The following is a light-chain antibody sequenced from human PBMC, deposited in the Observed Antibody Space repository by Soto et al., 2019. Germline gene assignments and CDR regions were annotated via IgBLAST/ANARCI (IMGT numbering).Light chain of an antibody. J-gene: IGKJ3*01. CDR1: QDMSKF. CDR3: QQYENRPYT. CDR2: DAS. Sequence: DSRITQSPSSLSASILDMVSFTSQASQDMSKFIHWYQHKPGQAPSLLIYDASKSHFGVPSRFSGSGSGTDFTFTISSLQPEDNATYYCQQYENRPYTFGPGTKVDIK. V-gene: IGKV1-33*01.